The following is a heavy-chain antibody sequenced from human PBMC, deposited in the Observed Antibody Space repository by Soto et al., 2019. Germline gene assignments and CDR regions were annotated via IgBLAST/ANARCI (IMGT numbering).Heavy chain of an antibody. V-gene: IGHV4-39*01. Sequence: SETLSLTCTVSEGGDSFSSNNHYWVWIRQPPGKGLEWIGSIYYGGSTYYNPSLMSRVTISADTSKNQFSLKVNSVTVAYTAEYYCARRSHTNCLAYWRQGTQDPVSS. D-gene: IGHD1-1*01. J-gene: IGHJ4*02. CDR3: ARRSHTNCLAY. CDR2: IYYGGST. CDR1: EGGDSFSSNNHY.